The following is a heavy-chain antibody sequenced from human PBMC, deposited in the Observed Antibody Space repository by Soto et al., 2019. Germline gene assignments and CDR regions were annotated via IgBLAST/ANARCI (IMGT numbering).Heavy chain of an antibody. CDR3: ARGIATRPVFAFDV. D-gene: IGHD6-6*01. Sequence: TLMESGPTLVKPTQTLTLTCSFSGFSLTTSGVGVGWIRQPPGKALEWLAHIYWSGDEHYRPSLKSRLSIMKAASKNQVVLTMTNMDPVDTATYYCARGIATRPVFAFDVWGQGTMVTVSS. J-gene: IGHJ3*01. CDR1: GFSLTTSGVG. CDR2: IYWSGDE. V-gene: IGHV2-5*01.